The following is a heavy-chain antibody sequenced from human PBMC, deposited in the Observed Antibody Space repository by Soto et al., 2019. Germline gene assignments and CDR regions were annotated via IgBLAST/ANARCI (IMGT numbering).Heavy chain of an antibody. CDR3: ARDRYNWNDAYAFDI. V-gene: IGHV3-48*02. CDR1: GFTFSSYS. J-gene: IGHJ3*02. CDR2: ISSSSSTI. D-gene: IGHD1-1*01. Sequence: GGSLRLSCAASGFTFSSYSMNWVRQAPGKGLEWVSYISSSSSTIYYADSVKGRFTISRDNAKNSLYLQMNSLRDEDTAVYYCARDRYNWNDAYAFDIWGQGTMVTVSS.